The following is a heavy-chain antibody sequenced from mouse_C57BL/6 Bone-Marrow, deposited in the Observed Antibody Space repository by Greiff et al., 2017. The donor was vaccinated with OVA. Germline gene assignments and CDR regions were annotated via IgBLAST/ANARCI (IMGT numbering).Heavy chain of an antibody. D-gene: IGHD3-1*01. V-gene: IGHV1-81*01. CDR2: IYPRSGNT. CDR1: GYTFTSYG. J-gene: IGHJ2*01. Sequence: QVHVKQSGAELARPGASVKLSCKASGYTFTSYGISWVKQRTGQGLEWIGEIYPRSGNTYYNEKFKGKATLTADKSSSTAYMELRSLTSEDSAVYFCASSGFRDYFDYWGRGTALTVSS. CDR3: ASSGFRDYFDY.